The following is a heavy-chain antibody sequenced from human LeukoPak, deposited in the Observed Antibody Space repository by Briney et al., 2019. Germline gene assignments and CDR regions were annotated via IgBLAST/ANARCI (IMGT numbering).Heavy chain of an antibody. CDR3: ARYGSGSYHRAVEY. D-gene: IGHD3-10*01. V-gene: IGHV5-51*01. Sequence: GESLKISCKYSGYSFTSYWIGWVRQVPGEGLEWMGVICPGDSDTRYSPSFQGQVTISADKSISTAYLQWSSLKASDTAMYYCARYGSGSYHRAVEYWGQGTLLTVSS. CDR1: GYSFTSYW. J-gene: IGHJ4*02. CDR2: ICPGDSDT.